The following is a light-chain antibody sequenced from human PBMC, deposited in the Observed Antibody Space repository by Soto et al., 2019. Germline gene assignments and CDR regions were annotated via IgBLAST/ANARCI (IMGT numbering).Light chain of an antibody. J-gene: IGLJ1*01. CDR2: DVS. CDR3: SSYTTATVYV. CDR1: SSDVGAFDY. V-gene: IGLV2-14*03. Sequence: QSVLTQPASVSGSPGQSITISRTGTSSDVGAFDYVSWYQQHPGEVPKLLIYDVSNRPSGVSNRFSGSKSGNTASLTISGLKAEDEADYYCSSYTTATVYVFATGTRSPS.